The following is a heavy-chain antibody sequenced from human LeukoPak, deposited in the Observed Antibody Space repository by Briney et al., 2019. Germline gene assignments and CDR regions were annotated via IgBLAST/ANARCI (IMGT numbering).Heavy chain of an antibody. CDR3: VKDLTFYHYESRGYCDK. J-gene: IGHJ4*02. D-gene: IGHD3-22*01. CDR2: ISWNSDTV. CDR1: GFTFNNVW. V-gene: IGHV3-9*01. Sequence: GGSLRLSCAASGFTFNNVWMSWVRQAPGKGLEWVSGISWNSDTVGYADSVKGRFTISRDNAKNFLYLQMNGLRADDTALYYCVKDLTFYHYESRGYCDKWGLGTLVTVSS.